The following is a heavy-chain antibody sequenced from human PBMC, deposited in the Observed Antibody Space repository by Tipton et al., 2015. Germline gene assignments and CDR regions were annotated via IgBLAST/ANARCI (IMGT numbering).Heavy chain of an antibody. CDR1: GGSISSYY. CDR2: IYYSGST. V-gene: IGHV4-59*01. J-gene: IGHJ4*02. D-gene: IGHD4-23*01. CDR3: ARARGRHGGLFDS. Sequence: TLSLTCTVSGGSISSYYWSWIRQPPGKGLEWIGYIYYSGSTNYNPSLKSRVTVLLDTSKTQFSLKMSSVTASDTAVYYCARARGRHGGLFDSWGQGILVTVSS.